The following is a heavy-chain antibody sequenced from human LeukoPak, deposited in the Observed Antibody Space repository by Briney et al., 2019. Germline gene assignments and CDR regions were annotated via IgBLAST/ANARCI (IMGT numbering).Heavy chain of an antibody. CDR1: GYTFTSYA. Sequence: GASVKVSCKASGYTFTSYAMNWVRQAPGQGLEWMGWMNPNSGNTGYAQKFQGRVTMARNTSISTAYMELSSLRSEDTAVYYCARGDYDFWSGYYWFDYWGQGTLVTVSS. CDR2: MNPNSGNT. D-gene: IGHD3-3*01. J-gene: IGHJ4*02. CDR3: ARGDYDFWSGYYWFDY. V-gene: IGHV1-8*02.